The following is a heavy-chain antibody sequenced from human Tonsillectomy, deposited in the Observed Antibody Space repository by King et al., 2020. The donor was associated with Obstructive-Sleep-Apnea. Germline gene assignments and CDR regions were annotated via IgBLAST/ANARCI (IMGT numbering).Heavy chain of an antibody. V-gene: IGHV1-18*01. CDR1: GYTFGTYG. CDR2: INPNNCNT. Sequence: QLVQSGAEVKKPGASVKVSCKTSGYTFGTYGITWVRQAPGQGLEWMGWINPNNCNTDYAQKLQGRVTMTTDASTTTAYMELRSLRSDDTAVYYCATFSSAWYFDYWGQGTLVTVSS. CDR3: ATFSSAWYFDY. D-gene: IGHD6-19*01. J-gene: IGHJ4*02.